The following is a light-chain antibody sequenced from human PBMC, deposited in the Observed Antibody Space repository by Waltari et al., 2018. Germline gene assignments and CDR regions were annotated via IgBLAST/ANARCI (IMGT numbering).Light chain of an antibody. Sequence: SYVLTQPDSVSVAPGQTATITCGGNSIGRKSVNWFQQKPGQDPVLVVHDDSDRPSGIPGRVSGSKSGNPASLTISGVEAGDEADYYCQVWDGGSEHVVFGGGTKLTVL. V-gene: IGLV3-21*02. J-gene: IGLJ2*01. CDR3: QVWDGGSEHVV. CDR2: DDS. CDR1: SIGRKS.